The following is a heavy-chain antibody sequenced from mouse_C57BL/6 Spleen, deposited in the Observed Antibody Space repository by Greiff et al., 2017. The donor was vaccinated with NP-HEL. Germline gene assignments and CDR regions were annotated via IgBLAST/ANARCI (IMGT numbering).Heavy chain of an antibody. D-gene: IGHD1-1*01. Sequence: EVQVVESGGGLVQPGGSLKLSCAASGFTFSDYYMYWVRQTPEKRLEWVAYISNGGGSTYYPDTVKGRFTISRDNAKNTLYLQMSRLKSEDTAMYYCARPLDYYGKDAMDYWGQGTSVTVSS. V-gene: IGHV5-12*01. CDR3: ARPLDYYGKDAMDY. CDR1: GFTFSDYY. CDR2: ISNGGGST. J-gene: IGHJ4*01.